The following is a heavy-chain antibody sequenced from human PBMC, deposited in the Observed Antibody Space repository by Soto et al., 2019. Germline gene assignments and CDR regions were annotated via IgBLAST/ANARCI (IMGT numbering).Heavy chain of an antibody. CDR2: IYYSGST. CDR1: GCSIRNYY. Sequence: SEPMSLTYTVSGCSIRNYYWSWIRQPTGKGLEWIGYIYYSGSTNYNPSLKSRVTIPVDTSKNQFSLKLSSVTAADTVVYYCARVHYDSSGYPDYWCQGTLVTVS. D-gene: IGHD3-22*01. V-gene: IGHV4-59*01. CDR3: ARVHYDSSGYPDY. J-gene: IGHJ4*02.